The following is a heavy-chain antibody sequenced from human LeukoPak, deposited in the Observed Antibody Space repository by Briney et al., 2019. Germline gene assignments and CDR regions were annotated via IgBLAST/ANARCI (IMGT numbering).Heavy chain of an antibody. J-gene: IGHJ4*02. CDR1: GFTFSSYA. Sequence: GGSLRLSCAASGFTFSSYAMSWVRQAPGKGLEWVSGISGSGGTTYYADSVKGRFTISRDNSKNTLYLKMNSLRAEDTAVYYCAKDLRRRYYDSSGYYPTFDYWGQGTLVTVSS. D-gene: IGHD3-22*01. CDR2: ISGSGGTT. CDR3: AKDLRRRYYDSSGYYPTFDY. V-gene: IGHV3-23*01.